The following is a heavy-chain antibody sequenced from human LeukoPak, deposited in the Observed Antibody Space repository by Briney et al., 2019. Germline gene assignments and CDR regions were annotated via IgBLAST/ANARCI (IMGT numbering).Heavy chain of an antibody. CDR3: ARHRVVSSPSHYYYYMDV. CDR2: IYPGDSDT. CDR1: GYSFTSYW. Sequence: AGESLKISCKGSGYSFTSYWIGWVRQMPGKGLEWMRIIYPGDSDTRYSPSFQGQVTISADKSISTAYLQWSSLKASDTAMYYCARHRVVSSPSHYYYYMDVWGKGTTVTVSS. D-gene: IGHD6-6*01. V-gene: IGHV5-51*01. J-gene: IGHJ6*03.